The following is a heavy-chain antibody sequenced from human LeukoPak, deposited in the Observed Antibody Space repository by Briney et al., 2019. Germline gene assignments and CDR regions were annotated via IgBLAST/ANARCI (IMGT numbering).Heavy chain of an antibody. D-gene: IGHD3-3*01. J-gene: IGHJ6*02. V-gene: IGHV4-59*01. CDR3: ARDLSGPSYYYYGMDV. CDR1: GGSISRYY. Sequence: SETLSLTCTVSGGSISRYYWSWIRRPPGKGLEWIGYIDDSGNTNYNPSLKGQVTISVDKSKNQFSLKLSFVTAADTAVYYCARDLSGPSYYYYGMDVWGQGTTGTVSS. CDR2: IDDSGNT.